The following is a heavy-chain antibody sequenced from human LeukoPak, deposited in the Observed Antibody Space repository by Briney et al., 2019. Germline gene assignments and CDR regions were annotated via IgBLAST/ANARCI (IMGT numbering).Heavy chain of an antibody. CDR1: GFTFDDYG. V-gene: IGHV3-20*04. J-gene: IGHJ5*02. CDR3: AREGVAAAGTLNWFDP. Sequence: GGSLRLSCAASGFTFDDYGMSWVRQAPGKGLEWVFGINWNGGSTGYADSVKGRFTISRDNAKNSLYLQMNSLRAGDTALYYCAREGVAAAGTLNWFDPWGQGTLVTVSS. CDR2: INWNGGST. D-gene: IGHD6-13*01.